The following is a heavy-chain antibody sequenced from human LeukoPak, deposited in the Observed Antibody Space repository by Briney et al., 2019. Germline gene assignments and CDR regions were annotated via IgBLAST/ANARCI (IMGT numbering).Heavy chain of an antibody. J-gene: IGHJ4*02. Sequence: PSETLSLTCAVYGGSFSGYYWSWIRQPPGKGLEWIGEINHSGSTNYNPSLKSRVTISVDTSKNQFSLKLSSVTAADTAVYYCARSRHSSWYMQPYFDYWGQGTLVTVSS. CDR1: GGSFSGYY. CDR2: INHSGST. D-gene: IGHD6-13*01. V-gene: IGHV4-34*01. CDR3: ARSRHSSWYMQPYFDY.